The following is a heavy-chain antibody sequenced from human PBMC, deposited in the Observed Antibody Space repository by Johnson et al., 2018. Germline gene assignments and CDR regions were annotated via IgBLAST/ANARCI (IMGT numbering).Heavy chain of an antibody. CDR2: IRSKANNYAI. D-gene: IGHD1-26*01. Sequence: VQLQESGGGLVQXGGSLKLSCAASGFSFSGSPMHWVRQASGKGLEWVGRIRSKANNYAIAYGASVKGRFTISRDDSKNTAYLQMNSLKTEDTAVYYCTRSDYSGTYFSWGQGTRVTVSS. V-gene: IGHV3-73*01. J-gene: IGHJ1*01. CDR3: TRSDYSGTYFS. CDR1: GFSFSGSP.